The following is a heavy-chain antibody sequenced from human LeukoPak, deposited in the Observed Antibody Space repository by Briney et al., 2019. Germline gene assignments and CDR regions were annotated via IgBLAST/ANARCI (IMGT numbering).Heavy chain of an antibody. CDR1: GGSISSSSYY. CDR3: ARERRSGTYFYFDY. J-gene: IGHJ4*02. CDR2: IYYSGST. Sequence: SETLSLTCTVSGGSISSSSYYWGWIRQPPGKGLEWIGSIYYSGSTYYNPSLKSRVTISVGTSKNQFSLKLSSVTAADTAVYYCARERRSGTYFYFDYWGQGTLVTVSS. V-gene: IGHV4-39*07. D-gene: IGHD1-26*01.